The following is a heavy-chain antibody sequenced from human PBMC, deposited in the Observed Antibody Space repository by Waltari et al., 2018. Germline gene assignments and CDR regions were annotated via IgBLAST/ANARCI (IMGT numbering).Heavy chain of an antibody. D-gene: IGHD3-3*01. CDR3: AMSITIFGVVPIDY. V-gene: IGHV4-39*01. J-gene: IGHJ4*02. CDR2: IYYSGGT. CDR1: GGSISSSSYY. Sequence: QLQLQESGPGLVKPSETLSLTCTVSGGSISSSSYYWGWIRQPPGKGLEWIGSIYYSGGTYSNPSLKSRVTISVDTSKNQFSLKLSSVTAADTAVYYCAMSITIFGVVPIDYWGQGTLVTVSS.